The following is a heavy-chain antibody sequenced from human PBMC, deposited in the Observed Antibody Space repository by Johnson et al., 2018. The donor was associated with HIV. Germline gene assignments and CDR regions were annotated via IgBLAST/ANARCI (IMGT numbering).Heavy chain of an antibody. J-gene: IGHJ3*02. V-gene: IGHV3-11*04. D-gene: IGHD3-10*01. Sequence: QVQLVESGGGVVQPGRSLRLSCAASGFTFSDYYMSWIRQAPGKGLEWVSYISSSGSTIYYADSVKGRFTISRDNAKNSLYLQMNSLRAEDTAVYYCARERSSPSGWGRDAFDIWGQGTMVTVSS. CDR2: ISSSGSTI. CDR1: GFTFSDYY. CDR3: ARERSSPSGWGRDAFDI.